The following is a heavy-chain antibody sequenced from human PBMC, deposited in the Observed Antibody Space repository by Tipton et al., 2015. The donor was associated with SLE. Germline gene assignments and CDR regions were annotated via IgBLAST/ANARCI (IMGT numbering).Heavy chain of an antibody. CDR1: GDSISNYY. CDR3: ARGVRIAVVKGWYFDL. Sequence: GLVKPSETLSLTCTVSGDSISNYYWGWIRQSAGKGLEWMGRFYPGGTTSYNPSFKSRVTMSADTSKNQFTLKLNSVTAADTAVYYCARGVRIAVVKGWYFDLWGRGTLVTVSS. J-gene: IGHJ2*01. V-gene: IGHV4-4*07. CDR2: FYPGGTT. D-gene: IGHD6-19*01.